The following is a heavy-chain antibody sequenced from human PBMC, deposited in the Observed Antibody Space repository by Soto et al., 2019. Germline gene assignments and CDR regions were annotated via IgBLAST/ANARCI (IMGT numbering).Heavy chain of an antibody. V-gene: IGHV3-7*01. Sequence: GGSLRLSCAASGFTFSDYYMSWVRQAPGGGLEWLANINQDGSVKFYVDSVKGRFTISRDNTKNSLYLQMNSLRAEDSAVYYCAIQPAPWGQGTLVTVSS. J-gene: IGHJ5*02. CDR2: INQDGSVK. CDR1: GFTFSDYY. CDR3: AIQPAP.